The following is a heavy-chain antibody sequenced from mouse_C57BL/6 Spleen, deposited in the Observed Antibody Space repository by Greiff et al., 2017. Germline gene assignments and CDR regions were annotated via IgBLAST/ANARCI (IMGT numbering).Heavy chain of an antibody. Sequence: QVQLKQSGPELVKPGASVKISCKASGYAFSSSWMNWVKQRPGKGLELIGRIYPGDGDTNYNGKFKGKATLTADKSSSTAYMQLSSLTSEDSAVYFCAVYYGTLGAMDYWGQGTSVTVSS. CDR1: GYAFSSSW. CDR3: AVYYGTLGAMDY. V-gene: IGHV1-82*01. CDR2: IYPGDGDT. D-gene: IGHD2-1*01. J-gene: IGHJ4*01.